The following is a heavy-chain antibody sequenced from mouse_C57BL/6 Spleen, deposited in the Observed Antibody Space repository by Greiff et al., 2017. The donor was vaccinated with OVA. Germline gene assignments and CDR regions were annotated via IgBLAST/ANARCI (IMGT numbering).Heavy chain of an antibody. J-gene: IGHJ1*03. Sequence: QVQLQQPGAELVKPGASVKLSCKASGYTFTSYWMHWVKQRPGRGLEWIGRIDPNSGGTKYNEKFKTKATLTVDKASSTAYMQLSSLTSEDSAVYYCASSRAYHTNEGYFDYWGTGTTVTVSS. D-gene: IGHD2-5*01. CDR3: ASSRAYHTNEGYFDY. CDR1: GYTFTSYW. V-gene: IGHV1-72*01. CDR2: IDPNSGGT.